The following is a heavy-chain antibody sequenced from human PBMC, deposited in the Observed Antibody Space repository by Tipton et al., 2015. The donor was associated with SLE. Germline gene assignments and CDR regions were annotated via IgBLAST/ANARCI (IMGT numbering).Heavy chain of an antibody. CDR3: ASLGGARILAPGWFDP. Sequence: SLRLSCAASGFTVSRNYMSWVRQAPGKGLEWVSVIYSGGSTYYTDSVKGRFTISRDNSKNTLYLQMNSLRAEDTAVYYCASLGGARILAPGWFDPWGQGTLVTVSS. J-gene: IGHJ5*02. D-gene: IGHD2-15*01. CDR1: GFTVSRNY. CDR2: IYSGGST. V-gene: IGHV3-53*05.